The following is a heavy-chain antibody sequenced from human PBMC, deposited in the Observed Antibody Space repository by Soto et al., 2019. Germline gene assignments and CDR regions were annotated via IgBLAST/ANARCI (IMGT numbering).Heavy chain of an antibody. V-gene: IGHV4-59*08. D-gene: IGHD4-17*01. CDR2: IYYSGST. J-gene: IGHJ6*03. Sequence: SETLSLTCTVSGGSISSYYWSWIRQPPGKGLEWIGYIYYSGSTNYNPSLKSRVTISVDTSKNQFSLKLSSVTAADTAVYYCARLKTTTPYMDVWGKGTTVTVSS. CDR3: ARLKTTTPYMDV. CDR1: GGSISSYY.